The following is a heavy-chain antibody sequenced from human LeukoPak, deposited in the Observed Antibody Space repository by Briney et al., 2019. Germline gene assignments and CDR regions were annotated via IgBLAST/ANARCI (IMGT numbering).Heavy chain of an antibody. CDR3: GKRAIRVHTDALDI. V-gene: IGHV3-30*02. CDR2: IWYDGSNN. Sequence: GGSLRLSCAASGFTFSSYGMHWVRQAPGKGLEWVAFIWYDGSNNYYADSVKGRFTISRENSKNTLYLQTNSVRAKNTAVYYCGKRAIRVHTDALDICSQETMVTVSS. CDR1: GFTFSSYG. J-gene: IGHJ3*02.